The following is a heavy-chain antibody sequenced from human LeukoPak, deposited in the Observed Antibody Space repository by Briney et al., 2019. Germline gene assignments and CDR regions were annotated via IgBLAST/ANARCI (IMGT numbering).Heavy chain of an antibody. CDR3: AGACSSTSCYELYP. D-gene: IGHD2-2*01. V-gene: IGHV4-59*01. Sequence: PSETLSLTCTVSGGSISSYYWSWIRQPPGKGLEWIGYIYYSGSTNYNPSLKSRVTISVDTSKNQFSLKLSSVTAADTAVYYCAGACSSTSCYELYPWGQGTLVTVSS. J-gene: IGHJ5*02. CDR1: GGSISSYY. CDR2: IYYSGST.